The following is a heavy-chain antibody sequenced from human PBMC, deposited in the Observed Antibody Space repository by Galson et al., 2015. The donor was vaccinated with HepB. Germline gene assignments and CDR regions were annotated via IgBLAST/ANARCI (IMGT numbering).Heavy chain of an antibody. V-gene: IGHV3-7*03. CDR3: AREGDYGDYIFDY. D-gene: IGHD4-17*01. J-gene: IGHJ4*02. CDR2: IKQDGSEK. CDR1: GFTFSSYW. Sequence: SLRLSCAASGFTFSSYWMSWVRQAPGKGLEWVANIKQDGSEKYYVDSVKGRFTISRDNAKNSLYLQMNSLRAEDTAVYYCAREGDYGDYIFDYWGQGTLVTVSS.